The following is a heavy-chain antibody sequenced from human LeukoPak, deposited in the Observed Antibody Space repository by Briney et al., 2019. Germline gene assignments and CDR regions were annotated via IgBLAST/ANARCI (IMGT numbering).Heavy chain of an antibody. V-gene: IGHV4-39*07. D-gene: IGHD6-13*01. CDR2: IYYSGST. CDR3: AGDSVARSWEKYSSSWKNWFDP. Sequence: SETLSLTCTVSGGSISSSSYYWGWIRQPPGKGLEWIGSIYYSGSTYYNPSLKSRVTISVDTSKNQFSLKLSSVTAADTAVYYFAGDSVARSWEKYSSSWKNWFDPWGQGTLVTVSS. CDR1: GGSISSSSYY. J-gene: IGHJ5*02.